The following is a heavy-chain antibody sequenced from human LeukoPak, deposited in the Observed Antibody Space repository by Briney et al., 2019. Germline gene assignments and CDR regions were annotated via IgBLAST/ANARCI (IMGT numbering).Heavy chain of an antibody. CDR2: ISYDGSNK. Sequence: GGSLRLSCAASGFTFSSYGMHWVRQAPGKGLEWVAVISYDGSNKYYADSVKGRFTISRDNSKKTLYLQMNSLRAEDTAVYYCAKEGRYFDRLLRESTYFDYWGQGTLVTVSS. D-gene: IGHD3-9*01. V-gene: IGHV3-30*18. J-gene: IGHJ4*02. CDR3: AKEGRYFDRLLRESTYFDY. CDR1: GFTFSSYG.